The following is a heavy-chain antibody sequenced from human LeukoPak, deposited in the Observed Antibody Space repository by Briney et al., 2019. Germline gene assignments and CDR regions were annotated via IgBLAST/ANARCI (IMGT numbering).Heavy chain of an antibody. J-gene: IGHJ6*03. CDR1: GFTFEDYA. CDR2: ISWNSGSI. D-gene: IGHD6-19*01. V-gene: IGHV3-9*01. Sequence: PGRSLRLSCAASGFTFEDYAMHWVRQAPGKGLEWVSGISWNSGSIGYADSVKGRFTISRDNSKNSLYLQMNSLRAEDTALYYCAKDRAPGYSSGWYVGRGRYHYMDVWGKGTTVTVSS. CDR3: AKDRAPGYSSGWYVGRGRYHYMDV.